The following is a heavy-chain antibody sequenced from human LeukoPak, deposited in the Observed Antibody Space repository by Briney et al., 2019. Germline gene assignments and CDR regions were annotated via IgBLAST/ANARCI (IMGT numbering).Heavy chain of an antibody. Sequence: GGSLRLSCAASGFTFDDYAMHWVRQGPGKGLEWVSLINWSGVSTYYADSVKGRFTISRDNSKNSLYLQMNTLSPEDTALYYCAKDSDSSGFFEPPDYWGPGTLVTVSS. V-gene: IGHV3-43D*03. CDR3: AKDSDSSGFFEPPDY. D-gene: IGHD3-22*01. CDR1: GFTFDDYA. CDR2: INWSGVST. J-gene: IGHJ4*02.